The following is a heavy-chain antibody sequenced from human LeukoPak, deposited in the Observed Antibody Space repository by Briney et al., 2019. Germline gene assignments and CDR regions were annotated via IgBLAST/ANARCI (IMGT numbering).Heavy chain of an antibody. V-gene: IGHV4-39*01. CDR3: ARQHERGSFVWEDSDSTLFPYTGNYFDY. Sequence: SETLSLTCTVSGGSISSSSYLWGWIRQPPGKGLEWIGSLYYTGSTYNNAALKSRVTISGDTSKNQISLNLRSVNAADKAVYYCARQHERGSFVWEDSDSTLFPYTGNYFDYWGLGTLVTVSS. CDR1: GGSISSSSYL. J-gene: IGHJ4*02. CDR2: LYYTGST. D-gene: IGHD3-22*01.